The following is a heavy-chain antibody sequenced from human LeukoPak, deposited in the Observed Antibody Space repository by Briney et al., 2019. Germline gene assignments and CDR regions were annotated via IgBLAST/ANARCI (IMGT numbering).Heavy chain of an antibody. J-gene: IGHJ4*02. V-gene: IGHV4-34*01. CDR2: INHSGST. CDR1: GFTFSSYA. Sequence: GSLRLSCAASGFTFSSYAMSWLRQPPGKGLEWIGEINHSGSTNYNPSLKSRVTISVDTSKNQFSLKLSSVTAADTAVYYCARGLRLPMVRGTFDYWGQGTLVTVSS. D-gene: IGHD3-10*01. CDR3: ARGLRLPMVRGTFDY.